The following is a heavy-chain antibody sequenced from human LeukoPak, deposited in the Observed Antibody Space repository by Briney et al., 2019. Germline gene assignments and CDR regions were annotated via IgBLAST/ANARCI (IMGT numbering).Heavy chain of an antibody. V-gene: IGHV1-46*01. CDR1: GYTFTSYY. CDR3: ARDGVDGYNLWDFDY. J-gene: IGHJ4*02. Sequence: ASVKVSCTASGYTFTSYYMHWVRQAPGQGLEWMGIINPSGGSTSYAQKFQGRVTMTRDTSTSTVYMELSSLRSEDTAMYYCARDGVDGYNLWDFDYWGQGTLVTVSS. CDR2: INPSGGST. D-gene: IGHD5-24*01.